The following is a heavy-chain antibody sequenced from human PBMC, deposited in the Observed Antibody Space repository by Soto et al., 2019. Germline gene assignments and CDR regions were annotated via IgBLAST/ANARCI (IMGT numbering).Heavy chain of an antibody. CDR3: AKRGDIVEVSRTFVGYGMDV. V-gene: IGHV3-23*01. Sequence: PGGSLRLSCAVSGFSFSSYAMSWVRQAPGKGLEWVSRISGNGGDINYADSVKGRFTISRDNSKNTLYLQMNSLRAEDTAVYYCAKRGDIVEVSRTFVGYGMDVWGQGTTVTVSS. D-gene: IGHD2-2*01. CDR2: ISGNGGDI. CDR1: GFSFSSYA. J-gene: IGHJ6*02.